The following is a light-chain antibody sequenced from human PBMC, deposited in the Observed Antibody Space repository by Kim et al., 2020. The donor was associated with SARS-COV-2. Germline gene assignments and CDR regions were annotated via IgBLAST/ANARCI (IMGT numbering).Light chain of an antibody. J-gene: IGLJ3*02. CDR3: SSYAGSNNLL. CDR1: SSDVGGYNY. Sequence: GQSVTISCTGTSSDVGGYNYGSWYQQHPGKAPKLMIYEVSKRPSGVPDRFSGSKSGNTASLTVSGLQAEDEADYYCSSYAGSNNLLFGGGTQLTVL. V-gene: IGLV2-8*01. CDR2: EVS.